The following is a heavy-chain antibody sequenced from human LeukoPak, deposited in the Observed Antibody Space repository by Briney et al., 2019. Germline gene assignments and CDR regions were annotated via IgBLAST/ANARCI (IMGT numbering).Heavy chain of an antibody. J-gene: IGHJ4*02. CDR2: ISGIGGST. CDR3: AKDALSGKAWEWLVNFDY. CDR1: GFPFRRYA. Sequence: GASLRLSCAASGFPFRRYAMSWVRQAPGKGLEWVSVISGIGGSTYYADSVKGRFTISRDNSKNTLFLQMNSLRAEDTAVYYCAKDALSGKAWEWLVNFDYWGQGTLVTVSS. D-gene: IGHD6-19*01. V-gene: IGHV3-23*01.